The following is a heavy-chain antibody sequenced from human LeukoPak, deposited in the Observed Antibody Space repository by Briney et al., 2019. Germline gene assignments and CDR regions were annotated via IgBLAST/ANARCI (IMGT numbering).Heavy chain of an antibody. Sequence: PGGSLRLSCAASGFTFSSYCMTWVRQAPGKGLEWVSSISSSSSYIYYADSVKGRFTISRDNAKNSLYLQMNSLRAEDTAVYYCARGRGYSSSSDWFDPWGQGTLVTVSS. CDR2: ISSSSSYI. V-gene: IGHV3-21*01. CDR3: ARGRGYSSSSDWFDP. J-gene: IGHJ5*02. D-gene: IGHD6-6*01. CDR1: GFTFSSYC.